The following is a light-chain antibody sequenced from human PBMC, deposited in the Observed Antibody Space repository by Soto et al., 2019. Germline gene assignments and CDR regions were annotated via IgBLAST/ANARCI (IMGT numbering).Light chain of an antibody. CDR2: GAS. CDR3: QQSNNWPQT. V-gene: IGKV3-15*01. J-gene: IGKJ2*01. Sequence: EIVMTQSPATLSVSPGERATLSCRASQSVSSNLAWYQQKPGQAPRLLIYGASTRATGIAARFSGSGSGTEFTLTISSLQSEDFAVYYCQQSNNWPQTFGQGTKLEIK. CDR1: QSVSSN.